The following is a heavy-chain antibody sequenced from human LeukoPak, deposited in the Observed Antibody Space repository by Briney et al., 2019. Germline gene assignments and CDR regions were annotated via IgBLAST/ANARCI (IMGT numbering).Heavy chain of an antibody. J-gene: IGHJ4*02. V-gene: IGHV3-30*02. Sequence: PGGPLRLSCAASGFTFSSYGMHWVRQAPGKGLEWVAFIRYDGSNKYYADSVKGRFTISRDNSKNTLYLQMNSLRAEDTAVYYCAKDLDIVATITGNWGQGTLVTVSS. CDR2: IRYDGSNK. CDR1: GFTFSSYG. CDR3: AKDLDIVATITGN. D-gene: IGHD5-12*01.